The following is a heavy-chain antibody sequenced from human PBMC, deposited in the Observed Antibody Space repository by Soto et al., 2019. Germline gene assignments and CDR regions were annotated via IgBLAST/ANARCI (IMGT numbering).Heavy chain of an antibody. V-gene: IGHV4-61*01. J-gene: IGHJ4*02. Sequence: QVQLQESGPGLVKPSETLSLTCSVSGGSVSSGSYYWSWIRQPPGKGLEWIGYIYYSGSTKYNPSLQSRVHKSVNPAKNQFSLKLSSVTAADTAVYYCARAGLGDGSDYWGQGTLVTVSS. D-gene: IGHD1-26*01. CDR3: ARAGLGDGSDY. CDR2: IYYSGST. CDR1: GGSVSSGSYY.